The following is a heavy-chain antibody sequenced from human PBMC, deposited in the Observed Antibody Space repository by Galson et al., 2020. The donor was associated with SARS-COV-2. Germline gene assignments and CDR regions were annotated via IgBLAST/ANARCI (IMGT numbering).Heavy chain of an antibody. CDR1: GYSFTSYA. V-gene: IGHV7-4-1*02. Sequence: ASVKVSCKASGYSFTSYAINWVRQAPGQGLQWMGGIDTNTGNPTYAQGFTVRFVFSLDTSVSTAYWQISSLQAEDTAVYYCARDSTDYDAFDFWGQGTMVTVSS. D-gene: IGHD2-8*02. J-gene: IGHJ3*01. CDR2: IDTNTGNP. CDR3: ARDSTDYDAFDF.